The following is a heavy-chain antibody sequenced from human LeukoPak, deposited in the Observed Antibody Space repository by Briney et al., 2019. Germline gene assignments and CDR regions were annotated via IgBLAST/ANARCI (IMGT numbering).Heavy chain of an antibody. D-gene: IGHD3-3*01. CDR2: IRYDGSNK. Sequence: GGSLRLSSAASGFTFSSYGMHWVRQAPGKGLEWVAFIRYDGSNKYYADCVKVRFTISRDNSKNTLYLQMNSLRAEDTAVYYCAKGSNDFFSGGYYYMDVWGKGTTVTVSS. CDR3: AKGSNDFFSGGYYYMDV. V-gene: IGHV3-30*02. J-gene: IGHJ6*03. CDR1: GFTFSSYG.